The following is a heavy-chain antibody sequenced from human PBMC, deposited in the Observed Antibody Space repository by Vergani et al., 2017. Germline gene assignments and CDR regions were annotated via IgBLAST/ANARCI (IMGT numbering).Heavy chain of an antibody. CDR2: IYYSGST. J-gene: IGHJ6*02. Sequence: QVQLQESGPGLVKPSETLSLTCTVSGGSISSYYWSWIRQPPGKGLEWIGYIYYSGSTNYNPSLKSRVTISVDTSKNQFSLKLSSVTAADTAVYYCARNMVRRVRYYGMDVWGQGTTVTVSS. CDR1: GGSISSYY. D-gene: IGHD3-10*01. CDR3: ARNMVRRVRYYGMDV. V-gene: IGHV4-59*01.